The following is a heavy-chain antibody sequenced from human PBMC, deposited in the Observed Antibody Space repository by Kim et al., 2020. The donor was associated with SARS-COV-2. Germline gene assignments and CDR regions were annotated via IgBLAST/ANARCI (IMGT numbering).Heavy chain of an antibody. CDR1: GYTFTGYY. CDR2: INPNSGGT. J-gene: IGHJ6*02. Sequence: ASVKVSCKASGYTFTGYYMHWVRQAPGQGLEWMGRINPNSGGTNYAQKFQGRVTMTRYTSISTTYMELSRLRSDDTAVYYCARWRITGTTRPQVFGIDVWGQGTTVTVSS. D-gene: IGHD1-7*01. V-gene: IGHV1-2*06. CDR3: ARWRITGTTRPQVFGIDV.